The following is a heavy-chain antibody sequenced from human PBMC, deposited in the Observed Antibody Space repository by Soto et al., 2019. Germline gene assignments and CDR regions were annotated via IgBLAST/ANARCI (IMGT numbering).Heavy chain of an antibody. CDR1: GFTFSSSW. CDR3: AGDFGFRLPKYYDYYMDV. V-gene: IGHV3-7*01. Sequence: EVQLVESGGGLVQPGGSLRLSCAASGFTFSSSWMSWVRQAPGKGLEWVANIRQDGSAKYYVDSVKGRFTISRDNPKNSLYLQMNSLRPEDTAVYYSAGDFGFRLPKYYDYYMDVWRKGTTVTLS. D-gene: IGHD3-10*01. CDR2: IRQDGSAK. J-gene: IGHJ6*03.